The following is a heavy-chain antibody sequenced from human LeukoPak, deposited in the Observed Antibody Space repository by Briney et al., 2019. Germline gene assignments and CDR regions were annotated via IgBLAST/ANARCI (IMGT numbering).Heavy chain of an antibody. D-gene: IGHD2-8*02. Sequence: SQTLSLTCTVSGGSISSDGYYWSWIRHHPGKGLEWLGYIYYGGSTYYNPSLKSRITISVDTSKNQFSLKLSSVTAADTAMYYCARDLVMDYWGQGTLVTVSS. J-gene: IGHJ4*02. CDR3: ARDLVMDY. V-gene: IGHV4-31*03. CDR2: IYYGGST. CDR1: GGSISSDGYY.